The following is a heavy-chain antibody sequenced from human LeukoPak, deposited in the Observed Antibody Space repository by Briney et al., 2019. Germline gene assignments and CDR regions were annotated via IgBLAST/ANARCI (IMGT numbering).Heavy chain of an antibody. J-gene: IGHJ6*03. CDR1: GYTFTSYD. D-gene: IGHD2-2*01. CDR2: MNPNSGNT. V-gene: IGHV1-8*03. Sequence: ASVTVSFKASGYTFTSYDINWVRQAPGQGLEWMGWMNPNSGNTGYAQKFQGRVTITRNTSISTAYMELSSLRSEDTAVYYCARAPAHCFSCWYYYMDVWGKGTTVTVSS. CDR3: ARAPAHCFSCWYYYMDV.